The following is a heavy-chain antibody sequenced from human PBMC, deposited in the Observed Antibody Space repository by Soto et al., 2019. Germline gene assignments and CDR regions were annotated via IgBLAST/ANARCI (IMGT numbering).Heavy chain of an antibody. CDR1: GGSISSYY. CDR3: ARGGDIVVVPAANWFDP. CDR2: IYYSGST. V-gene: IGHV4-59*01. D-gene: IGHD2-2*01. J-gene: IGHJ5*02. Sequence: QVQLQESGPGLLKPSETLSLTCTVSGGSISSYYWSWIRQPPGKGLEWIGYIYYSGSTNYNPSLKSRVTISVDTSKNQFSLKLSSVTAADTAVYYCARGGDIVVVPAANWFDPWGQGTLVTVSS.